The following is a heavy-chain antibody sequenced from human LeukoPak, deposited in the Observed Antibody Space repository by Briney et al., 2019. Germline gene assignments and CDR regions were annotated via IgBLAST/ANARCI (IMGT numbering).Heavy chain of an antibody. Sequence: SQTLSLTCAISGDSVSSNSAAWNWIRQSPSRGLEWLGRTYYRSKWYNDYAVSVKSRITINPDTSKNQFSLQLNSVTPEDTAVYYCARGVPRRGTLSPESRLDGSGVHFDYWGQGTLVTVSS. CDR3: ARGVPRRGTLSPESRLDGSGVHFDY. D-gene: IGHD3-10*01. J-gene: IGHJ4*02. CDR1: GDSVSSNSAA. CDR2: TYYRSKWYN. V-gene: IGHV6-1*01.